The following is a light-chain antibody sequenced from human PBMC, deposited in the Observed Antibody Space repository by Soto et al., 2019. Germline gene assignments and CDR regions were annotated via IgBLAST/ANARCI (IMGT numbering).Light chain of an antibody. Sequence: SSELTQPPSVSVAPGQTARITCGGNNIGSKSVHWYQQKPGQAPVLVVYNDIDRPSGIPERFSGSNSGNTATLTISRVEAGDEADYYCQVWDTSSDPVLFGGGTKLTVL. CDR3: QVWDTSSDPVL. CDR1: NIGSKS. CDR2: NDI. J-gene: IGLJ2*01. V-gene: IGLV3-21*02.